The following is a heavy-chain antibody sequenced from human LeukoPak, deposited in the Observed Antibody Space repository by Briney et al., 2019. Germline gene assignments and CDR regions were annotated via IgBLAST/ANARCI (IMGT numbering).Heavy chain of an antibody. CDR3: AKSYCSGGSCYSGVTDY. V-gene: IGHV3-23*01. D-gene: IGHD2-15*01. CDR2: ISGSGGST. J-gene: IGHJ4*02. CDR1: GFTFNSYA. Sequence: GGSLRLSCAASGFTFNSYAMNWVRQAPGKGLEWVSTISGSGGSTYYADSVKGRFTISRDNSKNTLYLLMNSLRAEDTAVYYCAKSYCSGGSCYSGVTDYWGQGTLVTVSS.